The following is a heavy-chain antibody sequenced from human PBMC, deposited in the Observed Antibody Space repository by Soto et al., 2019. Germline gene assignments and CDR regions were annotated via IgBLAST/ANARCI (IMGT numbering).Heavy chain of an antibody. J-gene: IGHJ4*02. V-gene: IGHV1-69*13. CDR2: IIPIFGTA. CDR3: ARVSPYQDYYFDY. CDR1: GGTFSSYA. D-gene: IGHD2-2*01. Sequence: ASVKVSCKASGGTFSSYAISWVRQAPGQGLEWMGGIIPIFGTANYAQKFQGRVTITADESTSTAYMELSSLRSEDTAVYYGARVSPYQDYYFDYWGQGTLVTVSS.